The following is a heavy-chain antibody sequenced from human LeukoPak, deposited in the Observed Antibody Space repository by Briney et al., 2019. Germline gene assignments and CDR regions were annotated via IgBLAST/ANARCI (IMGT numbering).Heavy chain of an antibody. CDR3: ARGGSTMVRGVINYYYYYMDV. J-gene: IGHJ6*03. CDR2: IYTSGST. Sequence: SQTLSLTCTVSGGSISNGSYYWSWIRQPAGKGLEWIGRIYTSGSTNYNPSLKSRVTISVDTSKNQFSLKLSSVTAADTAVYYCARGGSTMVRGVINYYYYYMDVWGKGTTVTVSS. D-gene: IGHD3-10*01. V-gene: IGHV4-61*02. CDR1: GGSISNGSYY.